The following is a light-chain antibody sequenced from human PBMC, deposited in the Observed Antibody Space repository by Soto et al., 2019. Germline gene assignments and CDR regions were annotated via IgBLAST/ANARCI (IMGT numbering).Light chain of an antibody. Sequence: EIVLTQSPATLSLSPGERATVSCRASQSVSRYLAWYQQKPGQAPRLLIYDASNRATGIPARFSGSGSGTDFTLTISSLEPEDFAVYHCQQRSKWPLTFGPGTKVD. J-gene: IGKJ3*01. CDR2: DAS. V-gene: IGKV3-11*01. CDR1: QSVSRY. CDR3: QQRSKWPLT.